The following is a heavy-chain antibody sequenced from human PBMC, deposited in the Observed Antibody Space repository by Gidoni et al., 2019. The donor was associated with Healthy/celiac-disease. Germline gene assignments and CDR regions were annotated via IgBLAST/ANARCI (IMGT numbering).Heavy chain of an antibody. CDR1: GFTFSSYA. V-gene: IGHV3-30*04. CDR3: ARAPAASYCSGGSCYSHYYGMDV. J-gene: IGHJ6*02. CDR2: ISYDGSNK. D-gene: IGHD2-15*01. Sequence: QEQLVESGGGVVQPGRSLRLSCSASGFTFSSYAMPGVRRAPGKGLEWVAVISYDGSNKYYADSVKGRFTISRDNSKNTLYLQMNSLRAEDTAVYYCARAPAASYCSGGSCYSHYYGMDVWGQGTTVTVSS.